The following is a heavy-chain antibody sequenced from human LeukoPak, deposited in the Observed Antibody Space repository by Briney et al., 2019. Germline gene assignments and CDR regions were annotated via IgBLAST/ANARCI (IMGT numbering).Heavy chain of an antibody. D-gene: IGHD6-19*01. CDR1: GGSFSGYY. CDR2: IKHSGST. CDR3: ARRGSGWYFDY. J-gene: IGHJ4*02. Sequence: PSETLSLTCAVYGGSFSGYYWSWIRQPPGKGLEWIGEIKHSGSTNYNPSLKSRVTISVDTSKNQFSLKLSSVTAADTAVYYCARRGSGWYFDYWGQGTLVTVSS. V-gene: IGHV4-34*01.